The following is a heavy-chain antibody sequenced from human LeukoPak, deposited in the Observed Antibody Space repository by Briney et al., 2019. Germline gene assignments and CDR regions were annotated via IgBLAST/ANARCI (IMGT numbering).Heavy chain of an antibody. D-gene: IGHD2-8*01. J-gene: IGHJ4*02. CDR1: GFPFSDFS. CDR3: AKQSYARSLGE. CDR2: TNSGGTST. V-gene: IGHV3-23*01. Sequence: GGSLRLSCATSGFPFSDFSMSWVRQAPGKGLEWISTTNSGGTSTYYAESVKGRFTISRDSSKNTLYLQMSSLRVEDTAVNYCAKQSYARSLGEGGPGTLVSVSS.